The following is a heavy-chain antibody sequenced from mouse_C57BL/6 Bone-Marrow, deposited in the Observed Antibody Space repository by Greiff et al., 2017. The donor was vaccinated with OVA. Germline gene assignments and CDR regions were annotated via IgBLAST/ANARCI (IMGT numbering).Heavy chain of an antibody. J-gene: IGHJ3*01. D-gene: IGHD3-2*02. CDR2: ISSGGSYT. CDR1: GFTFSSYG. CDR3: ARLRQLRRAWFAY. Sequence: EVQLVESGGDLVKPGGSLKLSCAASGFTFSSYGMSWVRQTPDKRLEWVATISSGGSYTYYPDSVKGRFTISRDNAKNTLYLQMSSLKSEDTAMYYCARLRQLRRAWFAYWGQGTLVTVSA. V-gene: IGHV5-6*01.